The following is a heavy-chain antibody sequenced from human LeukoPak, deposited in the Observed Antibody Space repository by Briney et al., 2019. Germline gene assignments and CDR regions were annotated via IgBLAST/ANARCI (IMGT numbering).Heavy chain of an antibody. J-gene: IGHJ5*02. D-gene: IGHD6-13*01. CDR1: GFTFDDYA. V-gene: IGHV3-43D*03. Sequence: GGSLRLSCAASGFTFDDYAMHWVRQAPGKGLEWVSLISWDGGSTYYADSVKGRFTISRDNSKNSLYLQMNSLRAEDTALYYCAKGTTDGYSSSWSGGLSWGQGTLVTVSP. CDR3: AKGTTDGYSSSWSGGLS. CDR2: ISWDGGST.